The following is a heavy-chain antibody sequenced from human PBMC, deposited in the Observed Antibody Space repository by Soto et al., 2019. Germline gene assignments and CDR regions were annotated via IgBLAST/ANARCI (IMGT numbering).Heavy chain of an antibody. Sequence: QVRLEQWGAGLLKPSETLSLTCAIYGASLGGFHWTWLRQDPGKGLEWIGELIHGGSTNYNPSLKSRVSFSLDTSKNQFSLHLMSVTAADTAVYYCARSPLGYDYVRQTWREVGDSFDIWGRGTMVTVSS. CDR2: LIHGGST. J-gene: IGHJ3*02. CDR3: ARSPLGYDYVRQTWREVGDSFDI. D-gene: IGHD3-16*01. CDR1: GASLGGFH. V-gene: IGHV4-34*12.